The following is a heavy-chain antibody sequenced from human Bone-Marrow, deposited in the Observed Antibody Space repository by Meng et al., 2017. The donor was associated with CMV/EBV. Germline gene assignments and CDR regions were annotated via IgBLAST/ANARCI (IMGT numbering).Heavy chain of an antibody. Sequence: ASVKVSCKASGYTFTGYYMHWVRQAPGQGLEWMGWINPNSGGTNYAQKFQGRVTMTRDTSISTAYMELSRLRFDDTAVYYCARGRLIAARRANWFDPWGQGTLVTVSS. CDR3: ARGRLIAARRANWFDP. D-gene: IGHD6-6*01. CDR2: INPNSGGT. CDR1: GYTFTGYY. V-gene: IGHV1-2*02. J-gene: IGHJ5*02.